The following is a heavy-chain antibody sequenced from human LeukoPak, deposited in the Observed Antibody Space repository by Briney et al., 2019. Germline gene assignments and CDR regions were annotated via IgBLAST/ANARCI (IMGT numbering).Heavy chain of an antibody. V-gene: IGHV3-30*18. J-gene: IGHJ5*02. D-gene: IGHD3-10*01. Sequence: PGRSLRLSCAASGFTFSSYGMHWVRQAPGKGLEWVAVISYDGSNKYYADPVKGRFTISRDNSKNTLYLQMNSLRAEDTAVYYCAKDAYGSGSYYLNWFDPWGQGTLVTVSS. CDR3: AKDAYGSGSYYLNWFDP. CDR2: ISYDGSNK. CDR1: GFTFSSYG.